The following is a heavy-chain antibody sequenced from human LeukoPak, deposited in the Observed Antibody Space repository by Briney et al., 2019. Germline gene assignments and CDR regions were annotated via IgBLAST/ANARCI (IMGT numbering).Heavy chain of an antibody. CDR2: IWYDGSNK. CDR3: ARDLNYYDSSGYLED. Sequence: GGSLRLSCAASGFTLSSYGMHWVRQAPGKGLEWVAVIWYDGSNKYYADSVKGRFTISRDNSKNTLYLQMNSLRAEDTAVYCCARDLNYYDSSGYLEDWGQGTLVTVSS. D-gene: IGHD3-22*01. J-gene: IGHJ4*02. CDR1: GFTLSSYG. V-gene: IGHV3-33*01.